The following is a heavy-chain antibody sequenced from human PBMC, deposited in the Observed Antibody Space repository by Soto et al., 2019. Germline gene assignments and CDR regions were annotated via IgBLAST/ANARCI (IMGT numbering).Heavy chain of an antibody. D-gene: IGHD3-10*01. CDR1: GGSFSGYY. CDR3: ARGLPPYYGYTRGDV. Sequence: QVQLQQWGAGLLKPSETLSLTCAVYGGSFSGYYWSWIRQPPGKGLEWNGEINHSGSTNYNPSLKSRVTISVDTSKNQFSLKLSSVTAADTAVYYCARGLPPYYGYTRGDVWGKGTTVTVSS. J-gene: IGHJ6*04. CDR2: INHSGST. V-gene: IGHV4-34*01.